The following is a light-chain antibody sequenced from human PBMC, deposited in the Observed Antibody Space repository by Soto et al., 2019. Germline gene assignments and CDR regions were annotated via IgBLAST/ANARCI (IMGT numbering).Light chain of an antibody. J-gene: IGKJ1*01. Sequence: DIQMTQSPSTLSASVGDRVTITCRASQTISNWLAWYQQKPGKAPKVLIYDASNLESGVPSRFSGSGSGTEFTLTISSLQPGDFATYYCQQYKSFWTFGQGTKVEIK. CDR2: DAS. CDR1: QTISNW. CDR3: QQYKSFWT. V-gene: IGKV1-5*01.